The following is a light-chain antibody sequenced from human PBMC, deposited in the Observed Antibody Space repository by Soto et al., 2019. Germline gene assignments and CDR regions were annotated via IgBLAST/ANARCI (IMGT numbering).Light chain of an antibody. CDR3: QQYSNWPRT. CDR2: GAS. V-gene: IGKV3-15*01. Sequence: EIVMTQSPATLSVSPGERVTLSCRASESINRNLVWYQKRPGQAPRLVIYGASTRATGIPARFSGSGSGTEFTLTISSLQSEDFAVYYCQQYSNWPRTFGQGTKVDIK. J-gene: IGKJ1*01. CDR1: ESINRN.